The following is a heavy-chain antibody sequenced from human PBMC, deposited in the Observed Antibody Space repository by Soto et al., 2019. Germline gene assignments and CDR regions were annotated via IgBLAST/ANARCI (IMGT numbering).Heavy chain of an antibody. V-gene: IGHV4-34*01. Sequence: QVQLQQWGAGLLKPSETLSLTCAVYGGSFSGYYWSWIRQPPGKGLEWIGEINHSGSTNYNPSLKSLVTISVDTSKSQFSLKLSCVTAADTAVYYSARGRVQDIVVVVAATPNYMDVWGKGTTVTVS. CDR1: GGSFSGYY. CDR2: INHSGST. CDR3: ARGRVQDIVVVVAATPNYMDV. D-gene: IGHD2-15*01. J-gene: IGHJ6*03.